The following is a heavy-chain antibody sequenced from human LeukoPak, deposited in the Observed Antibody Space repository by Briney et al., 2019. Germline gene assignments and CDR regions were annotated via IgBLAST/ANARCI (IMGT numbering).Heavy chain of an antibody. CDR1: EFTFNNYA. D-gene: IGHD1-26*01. Sequence: GGSLRLSCAASEFTFNNYAMNWVRQAPGKGLEWVSGISGSGGSTYYADSVKGRFTISRDNSKNTLYLQMNRLRAEDTAVYYCAKDGRDNWFDPWGQGTLVTVSS. CDR3: AKDGRDNWFDP. V-gene: IGHV3-23*01. J-gene: IGHJ5*02. CDR2: ISGSGGST.